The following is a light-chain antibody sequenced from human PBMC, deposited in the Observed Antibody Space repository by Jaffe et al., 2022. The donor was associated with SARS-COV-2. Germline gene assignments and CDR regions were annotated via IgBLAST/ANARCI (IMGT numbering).Light chain of an antibody. CDR3: QQYYRTPQLT. Sequence: DIVMTQSPDSLAVSLGERATINCRSSQSILYNSNNKNYLAWYQQKPGQPPKLLIYWASTRESGVPDRFSGSGSGTDFTLTISSLQAEDVAVYYCQQYYRTPQLTFGGGTKVEIK. J-gene: IGKJ4*01. CDR2: WAS. CDR1: QSILYNSNNKNY. V-gene: IGKV4-1*01.